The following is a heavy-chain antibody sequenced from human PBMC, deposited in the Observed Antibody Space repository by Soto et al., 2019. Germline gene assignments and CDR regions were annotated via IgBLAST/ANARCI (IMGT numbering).Heavy chain of an antibody. CDR3: AKDHWGSY. D-gene: IGHD3-16*01. Sequence: PGGSLRLSCAASGFTFDGYAMIWVRQAPGKGLEWVSAISTSGGNTFYAVSVKGRFTITRDNSKNTLYLQMNSLRTEDTAVYYCAKDHWGSYSGQGTLVTVSS. CDR2: ISTSGGNT. CDR1: GFTFDGYA. V-gene: IGHV3-23*01. J-gene: IGHJ4*02.